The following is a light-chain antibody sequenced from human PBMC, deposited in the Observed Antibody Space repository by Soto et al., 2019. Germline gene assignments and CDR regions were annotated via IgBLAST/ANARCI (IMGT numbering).Light chain of an antibody. Sequence: EIVLTQSPATLSLSPGERATLSCRASQSVSSYLAWYQQKPGQAPRLLIYDASNRATGIPARFSGSGSGTDFTLIISSLEHEDFAVYYCQQRSNWPPYTFGQGTKLEIK. CDR1: QSVSSY. J-gene: IGKJ2*01. V-gene: IGKV3-11*01. CDR3: QQRSNWPPYT. CDR2: DAS.